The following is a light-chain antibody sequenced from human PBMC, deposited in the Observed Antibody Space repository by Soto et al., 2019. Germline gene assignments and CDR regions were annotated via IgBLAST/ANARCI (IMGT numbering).Light chain of an antibody. J-gene: IGLJ2*01. V-gene: IGLV4-69*01. CDR3: QTRGTAPL. CDR2: LNNDGSH. CDR1: NGHSSFA. Sequence: QSVLTQSPSASASLGASVNLTCTLSNGHSSFAIAWHQQQPEKGPRYLMKLNNDGSHNKGDGIPDRFSGSSSGAERYLAIPSLQSDDEADYSCQTRGTAPLFGGGTKLTVL.